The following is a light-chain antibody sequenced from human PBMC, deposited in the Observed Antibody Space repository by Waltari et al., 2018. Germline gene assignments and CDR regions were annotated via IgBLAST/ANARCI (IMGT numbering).Light chain of an antibody. CDR3: SSYTSSSTVV. J-gene: IGLJ2*01. Sequence: QSALTQPASVSGSPGQSITISCTGTSSDVGGYNYVSWYQHHPGKAPKLMIYDVSNRPSWVSSRFSGSKSGNTASLTISGLQAEDESDYYCSSYTSSSTVVFCGGTKLTIL. CDR1: SSDVGGYNY. CDR2: DVS. V-gene: IGLV2-14*03.